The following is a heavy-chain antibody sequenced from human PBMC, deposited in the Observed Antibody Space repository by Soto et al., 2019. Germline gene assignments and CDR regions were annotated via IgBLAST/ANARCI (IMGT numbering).Heavy chain of an antibody. CDR3: ARDPYYYDSSGPPPNYYYGMDV. J-gene: IGHJ6*02. D-gene: IGHD3-22*01. Sequence: KVSCKAPGVTFSSYAISWVRQAPGQGLEWMGGIIPIFGTANYAQKFQGRVTITADESTSTAYMELSSLRSEDTAVYYCARDPYYYDSSGPPPNYYYGMDVWGQGTTVTVSS. V-gene: IGHV1-69*01. CDR2: IIPIFGTA. CDR1: GVTFSSYA.